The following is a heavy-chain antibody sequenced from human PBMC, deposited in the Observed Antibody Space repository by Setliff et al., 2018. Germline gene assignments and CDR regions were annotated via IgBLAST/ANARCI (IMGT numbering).Heavy chain of an antibody. D-gene: IGHD3-16*01. CDR1: GGPFSNYA. CDR3: ARGTANWAAFNI. CDR2: ITPVLDTR. Sequence: SVKVSCKASGGPFSNYAISWVRQAPGQRLEWLGRITPVLDTRDYSQKFQGRLIITADESTRTVNMELTSLRSEDTALYYCARGTANWAAFNIWGQGTMVTVSS. V-gene: IGHV1-69*11. J-gene: IGHJ3*02.